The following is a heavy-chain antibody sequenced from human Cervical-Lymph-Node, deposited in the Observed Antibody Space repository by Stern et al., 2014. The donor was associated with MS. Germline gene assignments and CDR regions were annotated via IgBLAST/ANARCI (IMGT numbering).Heavy chain of an antibody. CDR1: GGTFSSYA. J-gene: IGHJ6*02. CDR2: IIPIFGTA. V-gene: IGHV1-69*01. D-gene: IGHD1-26*01. Sequence: VQLEESGAEVKKPGSSVKVSCKASGGTFSSYAISRVRQAPGPGLEWKGGIIPIFGTANYAQKFQGRVTITADESTSTAYMELSSLRSEDTAVYYCARGELKEGLVRGMDVWGQGTTVTVSS. CDR3: ARGELKEGLVRGMDV.